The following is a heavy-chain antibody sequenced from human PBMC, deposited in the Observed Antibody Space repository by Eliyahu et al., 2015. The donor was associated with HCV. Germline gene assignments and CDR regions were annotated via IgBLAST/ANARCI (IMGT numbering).Heavy chain of an antibody. CDR1: GFTFGSSA. Sequence: VQLLESGGGLVQPGGSLRLXCAASGFTFGSSAXCWVRQAAGKGVGWVSFIAESAXGGGASXADSVXGRFTISRDDSKNTLYLQMNNLRGEDTAVYYCAXGGGGDHGDWGQGTLVTVSS. J-gene: IGHJ4*02. CDR2: IAESAXGGGA. CDR3: AXGGGGDHGD. D-gene: IGHD3-10*01. V-gene: IGHV3-23*01.